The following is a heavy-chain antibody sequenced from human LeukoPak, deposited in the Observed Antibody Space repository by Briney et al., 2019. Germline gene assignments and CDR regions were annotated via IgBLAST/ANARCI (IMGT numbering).Heavy chain of an antibody. V-gene: IGHV1-69*13. J-gene: IGHJ5*02. D-gene: IGHD6-19*01. Sequence: GASVKVSCKASGGTFSSYAISWVRQAPGQGLEWMGGIIPIFGTANYAQKFQGRVTITADESTSTAYMELSSPRSEDTAVYYCARASQWLVPEGRWFDPWGQGTLVTVSS. CDR1: GGTFSSYA. CDR2: IIPIFGTA. CDR3: ARASQWLVPEGRWFDP.